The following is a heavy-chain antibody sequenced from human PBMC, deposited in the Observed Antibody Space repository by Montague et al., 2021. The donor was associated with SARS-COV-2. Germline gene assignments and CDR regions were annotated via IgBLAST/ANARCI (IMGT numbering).Heavy chain of an antibody. V-gene: IGHV4-59*08. CDR1: GGSMSSTY. CDR3: ARLTVNYGDLWGYYHGMDV. Sequence: SETLSLTCSVSGGSMSSTYWSCVRQPPGKGLEWIGCIYYSGRAFYNPSLKSRVTISVDTSKNQFSLNLSSVTAADTAVYYCARLTVNYGDLWGYYHGMDVWGQGTTVTVSS. J-gene: IGHJ6*02. CDR2: IYYSGRA. D-gene: IGHD4-17*01.